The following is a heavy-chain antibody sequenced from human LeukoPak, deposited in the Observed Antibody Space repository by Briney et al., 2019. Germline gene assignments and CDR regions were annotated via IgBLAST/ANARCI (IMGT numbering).Heavy chain of an antibody. CDR1: GYTFTSYG. J-gene: IGHJ1*01. D-gene: IGHD4-17*01. V-gene: IGHV1-18*01. CDR2: ISAYNGNT. CDR3: ARDISYDYGDYEVSYFQH. Sequence: ASVKVSCKASGYTFTSYGISWVRQAPGQGLEWMGWISAYNGNTNYAQKLQGRVTMTTDTSTSTAYMELSSLRSEDTAVYYCARDISYDYGDYEVSYFQHWGQGTLVTVSS.